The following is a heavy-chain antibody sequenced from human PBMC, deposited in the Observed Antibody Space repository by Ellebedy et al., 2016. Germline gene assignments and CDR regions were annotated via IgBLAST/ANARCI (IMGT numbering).Heavy chain of an antibody. CDR1: GGSIISSYY. D-gene: IGHD2-2*01. CDR3: ARQKYADYGMDV. J-gene: IGHJ6*02. Sequence: SETLSLTCTVSGGSIISSYYWSWIRQPPGKGLEYIGYIYHSGITNYNPTLRSRVTISLDTSKNQFSLKLSSVTAANTAVYYCARQKYADYGMDVWGQGTTVTVSS. V-gene: IGHV4-59*08. CDR2: IYHSGIT.